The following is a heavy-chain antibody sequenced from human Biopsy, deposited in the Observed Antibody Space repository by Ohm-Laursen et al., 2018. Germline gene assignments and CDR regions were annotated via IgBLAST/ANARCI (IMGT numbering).Heavy chain of an antibody. CDR2: INHSGRT. J-gene: IGHJ6*02. D-gene: IGHD3-22*01. Sequence: GTLSLTCAVYGESFNGYYWSWIRQTPGKGLEWIGEINHSGRTNYNPSLKSRVTISVDTSKNQFSLKVRSVTAADTAVYYCVRGVDYYDPYHYYALEVWGQGTTVTVSS. CDR1: GESFNGYY. CDR3: VRGVDYYDPYHYYALEV. V-gene: IGHV4-34*01.